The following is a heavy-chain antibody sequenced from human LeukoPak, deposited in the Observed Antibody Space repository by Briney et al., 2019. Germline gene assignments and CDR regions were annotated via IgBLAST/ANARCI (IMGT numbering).Heavy chain of an antibody. D-gene: IGHD6-6*01. CDR2: IHYSGIT. CDR1: GGSISGGDYY. Sequence: SQTLSLTCTVSGGSISGGDYYWSWIRQPPGEGLEWIGYIHYSGITYYNPSLKSRVTISEDTSKNQFSLKLSSVTAAYTAVYFCARKPHSSSSLDSGAQGPLVPVPS. V-gene: IGHV4-30-4*01. J-gene: IGHJ4*02. CDR3: ARKPHSSSSLDS.